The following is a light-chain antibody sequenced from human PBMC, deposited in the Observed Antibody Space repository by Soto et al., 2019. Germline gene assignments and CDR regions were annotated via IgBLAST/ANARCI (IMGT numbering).Light chain of an antibody. CDR1: SNDVGGYKY. CDR2: EVS. CDR3: SSYMRSTTLLV. V-gene: IGLV2-14*01. Sequence: QSVLTQPASVSGSPGQSITISCTGTSNDVGGYKYVSWYQQHQGKAPKLMIYEVSHRPSGVSNRFSGSKSGNTASLTISGLQAEDEADYYCSSYMRSTTLLVFGTGTKLTVL. J-gene: IGLJ1*01.